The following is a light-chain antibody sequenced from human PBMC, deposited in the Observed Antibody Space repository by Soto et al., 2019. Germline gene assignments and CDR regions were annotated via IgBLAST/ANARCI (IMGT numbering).Light chain of an antibody. CDR1: QSISSW. J-gene: IGKJ5*01. CDR2: DAS. CDR3: QQSSRIPYT. Sequence: DIQMTQSPSTLSASVGDRVTITCRASQSISSWLAWYQQKPGKAPKLLIFDASSLESGVPSRFSGSGSGTDFTLTISSLQPEDFASYYCQQSSRIPYTFGQGTRLEIK. V-gene: IGKV1-5*01.